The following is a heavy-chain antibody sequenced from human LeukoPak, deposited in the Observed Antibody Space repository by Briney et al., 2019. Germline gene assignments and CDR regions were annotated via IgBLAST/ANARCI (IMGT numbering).Heavy chain of an antibody. CDR1: GFTFGDYA. J-gene: IGHJ4*02. V-gene: IGHV3-23*01. CDR2: ISGSGGST. D-gene: IGHD5-12*01. Sequence: PGGSLRLSCTASGFTFGDYALSWFRQAPGKGLEWVSAISGSGGSTYYADSVKGRFTISRDNSKNTLYLQMNSLRAEDTAVYYCVKGGWLPDYWGQGTLVTVSS. CDR3: VKGGWLPDY.